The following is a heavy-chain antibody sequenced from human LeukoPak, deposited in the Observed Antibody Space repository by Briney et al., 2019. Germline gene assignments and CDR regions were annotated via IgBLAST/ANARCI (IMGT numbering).Heavy chain of an antibody. V-gene: IGHV3-48*04. J-gene: IGHJ6*02. Sequence: TIYYADSVKGRFTISRDNAKNSLYLQMNSLRAEDTAVYYCAREGLERPLVNGFYYYYGMDVWGQGTTVTVSS. CDR2: TI. D-gene: IGHD1-1*01. CDR3: AREGLERPLVNGFYYYYGMDV.